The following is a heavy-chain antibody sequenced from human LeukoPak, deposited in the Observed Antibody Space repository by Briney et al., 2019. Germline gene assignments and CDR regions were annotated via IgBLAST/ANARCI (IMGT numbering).Heavy chain of an antibody. CDR3: AKTRPLDSSSWSHGDY. V-gene: IGHV3-23*01. CDR1: GFTFSSYA. D-gene: IGHD6-13*01. Sequence: GGSLRLSCAASGFTFSSYAMSWVRQAPGKGLEWVSAISGSGDSTYYGDSVKGRFTISRDDSKNTLYLQMNSLRAEDTAVYYCAKTRPLDSSSWSHGDYWGQGTLVTVSS. J-gene: IGHJ4*02. CDR2: ISGSGDST.